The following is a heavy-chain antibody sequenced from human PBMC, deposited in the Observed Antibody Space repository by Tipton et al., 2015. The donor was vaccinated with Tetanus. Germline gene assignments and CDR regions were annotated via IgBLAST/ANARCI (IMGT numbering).Heavy chain of an antibody. Sequence: VQLVQSGAELKKPGQSLRISCQGSGYNFSHYSIGWVRQMPGKGLEWMGIVDPRDSAAIYGPSFQGQVTISADKSINVAYLQWGSLKASDTGLYYCARRRSAVLSGAYHWYFDLWGRGTLVGVSS. D-gene: IGHD3-3*01. V-gene: IGHV5-51*01. CDR1: GYNFSHYS. CDR3: ARRRSAVLSGAYHWYFDL. J-gene: IGHJ2*01. CDR2: VDPRDSAA.